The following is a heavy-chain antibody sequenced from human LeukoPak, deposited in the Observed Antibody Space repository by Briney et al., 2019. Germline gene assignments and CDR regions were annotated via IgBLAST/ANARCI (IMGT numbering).Heavy chain of an antibody. J-gene: IGHJ4*02. V-gene: IGHV3-48*02. Sequence: GGSLRLSCAASGFTFSTYSMNWVRQAPGKGLEWISYISSSSGTIYYADSVQGRFTISRDNAKNSLYLQMNSLRDEDTAVYYCAREASRSSDYWGQGALVTVSS. CDR2: ISSSSGTI. CDR3: AREASRSSDY. D-gene: IGHD6-6*01. CDR1: GFTFSTYS.